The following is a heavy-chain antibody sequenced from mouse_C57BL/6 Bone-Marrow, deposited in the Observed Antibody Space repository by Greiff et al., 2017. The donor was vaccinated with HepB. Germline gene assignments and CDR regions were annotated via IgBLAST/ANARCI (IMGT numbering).Heavy chain of an antibody. J-gene: IGHJ2*01. D-gene: IGHD1-1*01. CDR2: ISYDGSN. CDR1: GYSITSGYY. V-gene: IGHV3-6*01. Sequence: EVQLVESGPGLVKPSQSLSLTCSVTGYSITSGYYWNWIRQFPGNKLEWMGYISYDGSNNYNPSLKNRISITRDTSKNQFFLKLNSVTTEDTATYYCAREDYGSSYVDYWGQGTTLTVSS. CDR3: AREDYGSSYVDY.